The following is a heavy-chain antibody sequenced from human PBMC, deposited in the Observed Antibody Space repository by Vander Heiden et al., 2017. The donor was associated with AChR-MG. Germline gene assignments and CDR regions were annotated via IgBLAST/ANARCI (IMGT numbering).Heavy chain of an antibody. CDR3: AKGATIVVVPAAMGGDAFDI. V-gene: IGHV3-30*18. CDR1: GFTFSRSG. D-gene: IGHD2-2*01. Sequence: QVQLVESGGGVVQPGRSLRLSCAASGFTFSRSGMHGVRQAPGKGLEWVAVISYDGSNKYYADSVKGRFTISRDNSKNTLYLQMNSLRAEDTAVYYCAKGATIVVVPAAMGGDAFDIWGQGTMVTVSS. J-gene: IGHJ3*02. CDR2: ISYDGSNK.